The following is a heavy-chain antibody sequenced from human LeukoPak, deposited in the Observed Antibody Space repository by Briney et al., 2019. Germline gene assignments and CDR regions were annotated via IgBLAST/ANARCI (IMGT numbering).Heavy chain of an antibody. CDR2: INPSGGST. CDR1: GYTFTSYY. CDR3: ARGEENTYYYDSSGYSTFQH. D-gene: IGHD3-22*01. V-gene: IGHV1-46*01. J-gene: IGHJ1*01. Sequence: ASVKVSCKASGYTFTSYYMHWVRQAPGQGLEWMGIINPSGGSTSYAQKFQGRVTMTRDTSTSTVYVELSSLRSEDTAVYYCARGEENTYYYDSSGYSTFQHWGQGTLVTVSS.